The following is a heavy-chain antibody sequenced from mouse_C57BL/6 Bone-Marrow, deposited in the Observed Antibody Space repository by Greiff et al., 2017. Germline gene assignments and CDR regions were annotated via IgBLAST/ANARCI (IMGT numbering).Heavy chain of an antibody. CDR2: IHPSASDT. J-gene: IGHJ4*01. CDR3: ASNYRNYEYAMDY. V-gene: IGHV1-74*01. CDR1: GYTFTSYW. D-gene: IGHD2-5*01. Sequence: VQLQQPGAELVKPGASVKVSCKASGYTFTSYWMHWVKQRPGQGLEWIGRIHPSASDTNSNQKFKGKATLTVDKSSSTAYMQLSSLTSEDSAVDDCASNYRNYEYAMDYWGQGTSVTVSA.